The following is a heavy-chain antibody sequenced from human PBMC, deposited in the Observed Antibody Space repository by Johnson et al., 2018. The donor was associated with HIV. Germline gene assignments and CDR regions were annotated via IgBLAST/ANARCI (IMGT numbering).Heavy chain of an antibody. CDR3: ANDFWSGSGI. Sequence: VQLVESGGGMVRPGGSLRLSCAASGFIFNDYVMNWVRQAPGKGLEWVSGVNWNGGSTGYADSVKGRFTISRDNAKNSLYLQMKSLRAEDTAVYYCANDFWSGSGIWGQGTMVTVSS. CDR2: VNWNGGST. CDR1: GFIFNDYV. V-gene: IGHV3-20*04. J-gene: IGHJ3*02. D-gene: IGHD3-3*01.